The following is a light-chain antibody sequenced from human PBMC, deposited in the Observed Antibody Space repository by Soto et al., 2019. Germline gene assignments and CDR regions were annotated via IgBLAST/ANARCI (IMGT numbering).Light chain of an antibody. V-gene: IGLV2-14*03. CDR2: DVS. Sequence: QSALTQPASGSGSLGQSITISCTGTSIDVGGYNYVSWYQQHPGQAPKLLIYDVSHRPSGISYRFSGSKSGNTASLTISGLQAEDEADYYCSSYTGSAALVIFGGGTKLTVL. CDR1: SIDVGGYNY. J-gene: IGLJ2*01. CDR3: SSYTGSAALVI.